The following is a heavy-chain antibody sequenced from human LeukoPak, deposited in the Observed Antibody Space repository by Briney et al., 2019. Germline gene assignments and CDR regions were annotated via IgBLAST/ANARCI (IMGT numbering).Heavy chain of an antibody. Sequence: GGSLRLSCAASGLTFSSYGMHWVRQAPGKGLEWVSSISSSSSYIYYADSVKGRFTISRDNAKNSLYLQMNSLRAEDTAVYYCARERCSGGSCYFDYWGQGTLVTVSS. CDR2: ISSSSSYI. V-gene: IGHV3-21*01. CDR3: ARERCSGGSCYFDY. J-gene: IGHJ4*02. CDR1: GLTFSSYG. D-gene: IGHD2-15*01.